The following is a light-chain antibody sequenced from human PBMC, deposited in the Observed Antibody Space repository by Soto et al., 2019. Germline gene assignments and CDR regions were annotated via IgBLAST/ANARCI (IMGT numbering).Light chain of an antibody. CDR2: RAS. V-gene: IGKV1-5*03. CDR1: QSINNW. J-gene: IGKJ1*01. Sequence: DIQMTQSPSTLSASVGDRVTITCRASQSINNWLAWYQQKPGKAPKLLIYRASSLENGVPSRFSGRGSGTEFIFTITSLQPDDFAPYYCQQYSSASTFGQGTKVEI. CDR3: QQYSSAST.